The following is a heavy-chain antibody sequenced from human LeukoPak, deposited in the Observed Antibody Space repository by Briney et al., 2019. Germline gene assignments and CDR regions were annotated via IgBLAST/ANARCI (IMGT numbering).Heavy chain of an antibody. D-gene: IGHD6-13*01. J-gene: IGHJ4*02. Sequence: GGSLRLSCAASGFSFSGHWMHWARQLPGKGLVWVSRTSPTGSTTSYADSVKGRFTVSRDNAKNTLYLQVNNLRAEDMAVYYCARGPSSNWSGLDFWGQGTLLTVSS. CDR3: ARGPSSNWSGLDF. CDR2: TSPTGSTT. CDR1: GFSFSGHW. V-gene: IGHV3-74*01.